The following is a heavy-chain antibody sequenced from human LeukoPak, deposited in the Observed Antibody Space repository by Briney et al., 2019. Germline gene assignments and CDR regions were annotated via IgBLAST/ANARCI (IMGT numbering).Heavy chain of an antibody. CDR2: IYYSGST. V-gene: IGHV4-59*01. Sequence: PSETLSLTCTVSGGSISSYYWSCVRQPPGKGLEWIGYIYYSGSTNYNPSLKSRVTISLDTSKNQFSLKLSSVTAADTAVYYCARGSGSSGKIDYWGQGILVTVSS. D-gene: IGHD6-19*01. CDR3: ARGSGSSGKIDY. CDR1: GGSISSYY. J-gene: IGHJ4*02.